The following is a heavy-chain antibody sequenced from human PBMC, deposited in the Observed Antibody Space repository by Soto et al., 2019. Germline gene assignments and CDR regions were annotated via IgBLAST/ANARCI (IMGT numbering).Heavy chain of an antibody. CDR2: VSGDNCKT. CDR1: GYTFSAHG. Sequence: QVQLVQSGAEVEKPGASVQVSCKTSGYTFSAHGISWVRLAPGQGLEWMGWVSGDNCKTSSSQKFQDRLTVTTDTSKAAANRELWRVRSEYSAMWYCLTVSWAPLSNDGFDIVGQGTLVPVSS. J-gene: IGHJ3*02. D-gene: IGHD3-16*01. V-gene: IGHV1-18*04. CDR3: LTVSWAPLSNDGFDI.